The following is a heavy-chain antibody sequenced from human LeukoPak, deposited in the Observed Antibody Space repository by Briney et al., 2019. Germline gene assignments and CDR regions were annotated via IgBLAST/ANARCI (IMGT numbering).Heavy chain of an antibody. Sequence: PGGSLRLSCAAPGFTFSNAWMSWVRQAPGKGLEWVGRIKSKTDGGTTDYAAPVKGRFTISRDDSKNTLYLQMNSLKTEDTAVYYCTTDYYDSSGYLALYYFDYWGQGTLVTVSS. CDR3: TTDYYDSSGYLALYYFDY. V-gene: IGHV3-15*01. J-gene: IGHJ4*02. CDR1: GFTFSNAW. D-gene: IGHD3-22*01. CDR2: IKSKTDGGTT.